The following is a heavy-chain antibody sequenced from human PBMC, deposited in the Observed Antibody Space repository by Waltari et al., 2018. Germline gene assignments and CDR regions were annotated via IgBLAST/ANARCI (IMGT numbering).Heavy chain of an antibody. V-gene: IGHV1-8*01. CDR3: ARGQSSGVWGSYRQNWFDP. J-gene: IGHJ5*02. Sequence: QVQLVQSGAEVKKPGASVKVSCKASGYTFTSYDINWVRQATGQGLEWMGWMKPNSGNTGYAQKFQGRVTMTRNTSISTAYMELSSLRSEDTAVYYCARGQSSGVWGSYRQNWFDPWGQGTLVTVSS. D-gene: IGHD3-16*02. CDR2: MKPNSGNT. CDR1: GYTFTSYD.